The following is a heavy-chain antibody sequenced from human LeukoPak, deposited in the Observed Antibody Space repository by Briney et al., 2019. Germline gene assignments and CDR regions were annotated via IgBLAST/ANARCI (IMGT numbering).Heavy chain of an antibody. CDR1: GDSISDYY. Sequence: SETLSLACTVSGDSISDYYWSWIRQPAGKGLEWIGRIYTSGSTNYNPSLRSRVTMSVDASKNLFSLKLTSVTAADTAVYYCARAFAPGGSNWFDPWGQGTLVIVSS. V-gene: IGHV4-4*07. D-gene: IGHD1-14*01. CDR2: IYTSGST. CDR3: ARAFAPGGSNWFDP. J-gene: IGHJ5*02.